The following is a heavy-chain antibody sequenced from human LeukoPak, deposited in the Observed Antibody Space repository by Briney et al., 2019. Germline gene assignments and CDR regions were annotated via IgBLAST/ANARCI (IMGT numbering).Heavy chain of an antibody. V-gene: IGHV4-4*07. J-gene: IGHJ1*01. CDR2: IYTSGST. D-gene: IGHD3-22*01. CDR1: GGSISSYY. CDR3: ARGRGETYYYDSSGSILSAEYFQH. Sequence: SETLSLTCTVSGGSISSYYWSWIRQPAGKGLEWIGRIYTSGSTNYNPSLKSRVTMSVDTSKNQFSLKLSSVTAADTAVYYCARGRGETYYYDSSGSILSAEYFQHWGQGTLVIVSS.